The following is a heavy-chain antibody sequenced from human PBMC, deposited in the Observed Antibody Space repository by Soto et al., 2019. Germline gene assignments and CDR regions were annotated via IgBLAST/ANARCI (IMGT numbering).Heavy chain of an antibody. Sequence: QVQLQESGPGLVKPSQTLSLTCTVSGGSISSGDYYWSWIRQPPGKGLEWIGYIYYSGSTYYNPSRKGRVTISVDKSKTQCSLKLSSVTAADTAVYYCARDHHYGPAPVDAFDIWGQGTMVTVSS. V-gene: IGHV4-30-4*01. CDR3: ARDHHYGPAPVDAFDI. D-gene: IGHD3-16*01. CDR2: IYYSGST. J-gene: IGHJ3*02. CDR1: GGSISSGDYY.